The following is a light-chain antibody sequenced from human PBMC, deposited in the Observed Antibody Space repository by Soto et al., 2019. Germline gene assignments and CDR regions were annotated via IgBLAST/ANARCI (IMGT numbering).Light chain of an antibody. CDR3: QQYDT. J-gene: IGKJ1*01. Sequence: EIVLTQSPATLSLSPGERATLSCRASQSVSSYLAWYQQKPGQAPRLLIYGASSRATGIPDRFSGGGSGTDFTLTISRLEPEDFAVYYCQQYDTFGQGTKVDIK. CDR1: QSVSSY. V-gene: IGKV3-20*01. CDR2: GAS.